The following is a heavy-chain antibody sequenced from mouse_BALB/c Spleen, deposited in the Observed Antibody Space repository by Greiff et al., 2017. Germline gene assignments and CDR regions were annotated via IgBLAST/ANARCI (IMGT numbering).Heavy chain of an antibody. J-gene: IGHJ3*01. CDR2: IFPGTGTT. CDR3: ARNDYGNYDAFAY. V-gene: IGHV1S132*01. Sequence: VQLQQSGAELVKPGASVKLSCKTSGYTFTSYWIQWVKQRPGQGLGWIGEIFPGTGTTYYNEKFKGKATLTIDTSSSTAYMQLSSLTSEDSAVYFCARNDYGNYDAFAYWGQGTLVTVSA. D-gene: IGHD2-1*01. CDR1: GYTFTSYW.